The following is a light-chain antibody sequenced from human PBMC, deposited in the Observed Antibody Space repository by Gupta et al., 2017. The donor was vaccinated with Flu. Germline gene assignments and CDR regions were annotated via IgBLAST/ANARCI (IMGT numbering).Light chain of an antibody. CDR1: SSDVGALNY. CDR2: EVS. Sequence: QSALTQPASVSGSPGQSITISCTGTSSDVGALNYFSWYQQHPGKAPKLMIYEVSNRPSGVSNRFSGSKSGNTASLTISGLQAEDESDYYCSSYTTSSHVLFGGGTKLTVL. J-gene: IGLJ2*01. V-gene: IGLV2-14*01. CDR3: SSYTTSSHVL.